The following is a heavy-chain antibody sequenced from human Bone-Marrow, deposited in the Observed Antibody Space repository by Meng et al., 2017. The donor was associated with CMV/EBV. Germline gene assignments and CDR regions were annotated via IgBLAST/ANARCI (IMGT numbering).Heavy chain of an antibody. Sequence: GGSLRLSCGASGFPFTTYWMTWVRQAPGKGLEWVANIKQDGSEKYYVDSVKGRFTISRDNAKNSLYLQMNSLRAEDTAVYYCARDWYYYDSSGYFDAFDIWGQGTMVTVSS. J-gene: IGHJ3*02. CDR1: GFPFTTYW. CDR3: ARDWYYYDSSGYFDAFDI. CDR2: IKQDGSEK. V-gene: IGHV3-7*01. D-gene: IGHD3-22*01.